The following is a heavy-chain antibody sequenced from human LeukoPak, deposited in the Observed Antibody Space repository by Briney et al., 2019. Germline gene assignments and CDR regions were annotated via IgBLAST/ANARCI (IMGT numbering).Heavy chain of an antibody. Sequence: PSETLSLTCPVSGGSISSSSYDWGWIRQPPGKGLEWIGSIYYSGNTNYNPSLKSRVTMSVDTSKNQFSLKLRSVTAADTAVYYCARGSKRGVLTGYQRTHDYWGQGTVVIVSA. J-gene: IGHJ4*02. CDR3: ARGSKRGVLTGYQRTHDY. CDR2: IYYSGNT. V-gene: IGHV4-39*07. D-gene: IGHD3-9*01. CDR1: GGSISSSSYD.